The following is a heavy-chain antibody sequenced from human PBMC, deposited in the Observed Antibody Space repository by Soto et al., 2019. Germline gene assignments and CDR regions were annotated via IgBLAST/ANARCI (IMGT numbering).Heavy chain of an antibody. Sequence: SWTPSLTSTASGGSIRSYFWGWSLQPPGKGLEWIGYIYYSGSTNYNPSLKSRVTISVDTSKNQFSLKLSSVTAADTAVYYCARDRSRYFGSGENWFDPWGQGTLVTVS. CDR2: IYYSGST. D-gene: IGHD3-9*01. CDR1: GGSIRSYF. CDR3: ARDRSRYFGSGENWFDP. V-gene: IGHV4-59*01. J-gene: IGHJ5*02.